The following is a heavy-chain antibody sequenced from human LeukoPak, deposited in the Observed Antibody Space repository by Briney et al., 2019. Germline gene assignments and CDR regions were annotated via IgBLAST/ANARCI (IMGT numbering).Heavy chain of an antibody. CDR2: IYHSGST. J-gene: IGHJ5*02. D-gene: IGHD6-13*01. V-gene: IGHV4-38-2*02. CDR1: GGSISPYY. CDR3: GIAAAGTFYWFDP. Sequence: NPSETLSLTCTVSGGSISPYYWGWIRQPPGKGLEWIGSIYHSGSTYYNPSLKSRVTISVDTSKNQFSLKLSSVTAADTAVYYCGIAAAGTFYWFDPWGQGTLVTVSS.